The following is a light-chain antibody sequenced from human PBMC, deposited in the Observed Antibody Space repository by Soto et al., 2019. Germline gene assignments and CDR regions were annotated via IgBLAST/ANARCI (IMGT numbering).Light chain of an antibody. CDR3: QAWDNNIVV. V-gene: IGLV3-1*01. CDR2: KDN. Sequence: SYELTQPPSVSVSPGQTASISCSGDKLGDKYACWYQQRPCQSPVLIIYKDNKRPSGIPERFSGSNSGNTATLTISGTQGMDEADYYCQAWDNNIVVFGGGTKLTVL. CDR1: KLGDKY. J-gene: IGLJ2*01.